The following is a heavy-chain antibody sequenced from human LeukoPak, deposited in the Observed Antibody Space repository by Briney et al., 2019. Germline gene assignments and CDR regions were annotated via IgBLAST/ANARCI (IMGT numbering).Heavy chain of an antibody. J-gene: IGHJ4*02. CDR2: IEWDDDK. D-gene: IGHD6-19*01. V-gene: IGHV2-70*01. Sequence: SGPALVKPTQTLTLTCTSSGFARSTSGMRVSWIRQPPGKALEGLALIEWDDDKYSSTSLKTRLTISKDTSKNQVVLTMTNMDPLDTATYYCARIRAVAGTRVFDYWGQGTLVTVSS. CDR1: GFARSTSGMR. CDR3: ARIRAVAGTRVFDY.